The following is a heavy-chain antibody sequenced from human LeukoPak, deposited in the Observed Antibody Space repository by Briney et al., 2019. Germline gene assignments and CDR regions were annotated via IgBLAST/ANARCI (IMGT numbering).Heavy chain of an antibody. D-gene: IGHD3-3*01. Sequence: GGSLRLSCAASGFTVSSNYMSCVRQAPGKGLEGVSVIYSGGSTYYADSVKGRFTISRDNSKNTLYLQMNSLRAEDMAVYYCARSLFGVVSSYFDYWGQGTLVTVSS. CDR1: GFTVSSNY. CDR3: ARSLFGVVSSYFDY. V-gene: IGHV3-53*01. CDR2: IYSGGST. J-gene: IGHJ4*02.